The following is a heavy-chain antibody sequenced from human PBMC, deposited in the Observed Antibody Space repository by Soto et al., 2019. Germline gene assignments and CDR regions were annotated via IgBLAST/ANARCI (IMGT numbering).Heavy chain of an antibody. D-gene: IGHD4-17*01. Sequence: QVQLQESGPGLVKPSETLSLTCTVSGGSVSSGNFYWSWIRQPPGQGLEWIGYIFYTGTTIYDPSLTRRVTMSLDMSKNQFSLKLTSVTAADTAVYYCASGLGDYDTCDFWGQGTMVTVSS. CDR3: ASGLGDYDTCDF. CDR2: IFYTGTT. CDR1: GGSVSSGNFY. J-gene: IGHJ3*01. V-gene: IGHV4-61*01.